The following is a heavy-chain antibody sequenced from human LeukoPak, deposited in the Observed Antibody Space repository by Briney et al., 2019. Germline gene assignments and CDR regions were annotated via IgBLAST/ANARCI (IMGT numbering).Heavy chain of an antibody. CDR2: IYHSGST. V-gene: IGHV4-30-2*01. J-gene: IGHJ3*02. D-gene: IGHD6-19*01. Sequence: SQTLSLTCTVSGGSISSGGYYWSWIRQPPGKGLEWIGYIYHSGSTYYNPSLKSRVTISVDRSKNQFSLKLSSVTAADTAVYYCARFEQWPSNDAFDIWGQGTMVTVSS. CDR3: ARFEQWPSNDAFDI. CDR1: GGSISSGGYY.